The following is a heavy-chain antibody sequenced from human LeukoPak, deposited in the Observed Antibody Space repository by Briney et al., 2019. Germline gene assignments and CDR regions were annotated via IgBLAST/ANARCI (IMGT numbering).Heavy chain of an antibody. D-gene: IGHD2-2*01. CDR3: AKAAKLYCSSTSCSYFDY. Sequence: PGGSLRLSCAASGFTFSSYGMHWVRQAPGKGLEWVAVIWYDGSNKYYADSVKGRFTISRDNSKNTLYLQMNSLRAEDTAVYYCAKAAKLYCSSTSCSYFDYWGHGTLVTVSS. CDR1: GFTFSSYG. V-gene: IGHV3-33*06. J-gene: IGHJ4*01. CDR2: IWYDGSNK.